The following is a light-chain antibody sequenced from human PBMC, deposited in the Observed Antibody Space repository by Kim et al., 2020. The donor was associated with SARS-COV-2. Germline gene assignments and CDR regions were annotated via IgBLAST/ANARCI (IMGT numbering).Light chain of an antibody. Sequence: DIQMTQSPSSLSASVGDRVTITCRASRGISSYLNWYQHKPGKATKLLIYGASSLPSGVPSRFTASGSGTDFSLTIASLQPADSATYYCQPTFSTLYTFGQGTKLEI. V-gene: IGKV1-39*01. J-gene: IGKJ2*01. CDR2: GAS. CDR3: QPTFSTLYT. CDR1: RGISSY.